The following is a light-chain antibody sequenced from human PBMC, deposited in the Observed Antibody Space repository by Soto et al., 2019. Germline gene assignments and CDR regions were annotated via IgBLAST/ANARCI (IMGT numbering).Light chain of an antibody. CDR3: QQSYSTPIT. CDR1: QSISSY. J-gene: IGKJ5*01. CDR2: AAS. V-gene: IGKV1-39*01. Sequence: IQMPQSPSSLSASVGARVTRTCRASQSISSYLNWYQQKPGKAPKLLIYAASSLQSGGPSKFSGSGSGTDFTLTISSLQPEDFATYYCQQSYSTPITFGQGTRLEIK.